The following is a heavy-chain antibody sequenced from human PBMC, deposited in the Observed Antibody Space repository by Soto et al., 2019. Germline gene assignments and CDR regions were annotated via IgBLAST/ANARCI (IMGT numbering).Heavy chain of an antibody. J-gene: IGHJ4*02. CDR1: GFSLSTYGEG. V-gene: IGHV2-5*02. CDR3: GHSGLTSLGDS. CDR2: IYWDDDM. Sequence: QITLKESGPTLVKPTQTLTLTCTFSGFSLSTYGEGVAWIRQPPGKALEWLALIYWDDDMRYCPSLRNRLTVAKDTSKNQVVVTMTNVDPMDTGTYFRGHSGLTSLGDSWGQGIAVTVAS. D-gene: IGHD2-2*01.